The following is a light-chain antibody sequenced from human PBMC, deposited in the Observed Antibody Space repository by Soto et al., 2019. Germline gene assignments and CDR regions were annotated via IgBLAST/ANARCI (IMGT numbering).Light chain of an antibody. V-gene: IGKV3-15*01. CDR2: DAS. CDR1: QSIRSN. CDR3: QQYNNWPLT. Sequence: EIVMTQSPATLSVSRGERVTLSCRASQSIRSNLAWYQQKPGQAPRLLIYDASARATGIPVRFSGNGSGTEFTLTISSLQSEDFAVYYCQQYNNWPLTFGGGTKVDI. J-gene: IGKJ4*01.